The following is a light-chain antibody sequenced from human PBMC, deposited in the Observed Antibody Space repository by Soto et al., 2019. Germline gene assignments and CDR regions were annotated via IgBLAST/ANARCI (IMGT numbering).Light chain of an antibody. CDR3: QQYTVWPFT. CDR1: QSVSSSY. CDR2: GAS. J-gene: IGKJ4*01. V-gene: IGKV3-15*01. Sequence: EIVLTQSPGTLSLSPGERATLSCRASQSVSSSYLAWYQQKPGQAPRLLIYGASTRATGIPARFSGSGSGTEFTLTISSLQSEDFALYYCQQYTVWPFTFGGGTRVEIK.